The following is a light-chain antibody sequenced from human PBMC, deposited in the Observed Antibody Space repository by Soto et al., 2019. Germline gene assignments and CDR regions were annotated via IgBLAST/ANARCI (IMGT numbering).Light chain of an antibody. J-gene: IGLJ3*02. CDR3: QTWGTGIWV. CDR1: SGHSSYA. Sequence: QLVLTQSPSASASLGASVKLTCTLSSGHSSYAIAWHQQQPEKGPRYLMKLNSDGSHSKGGGIPDRFSGSSSGAERYLTISSLQSEHEADYYCQTWGTGIWVFGGGTKLTVL. V-gene: IGLV4-69*01. CDR2: LNSDGSH.